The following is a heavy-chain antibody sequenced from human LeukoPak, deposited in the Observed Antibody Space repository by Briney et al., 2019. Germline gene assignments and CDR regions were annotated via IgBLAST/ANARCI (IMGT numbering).Heavy chain of an antibody. Sequence: GGSLRLSCAASGFTFSDYNMRWIRQAPGKGLEWVSSISRSGSTKYYADSVKGRSTISRDDPHNTLYLQMNSLRAEDTAVYFCARGGVDYYGSGTYYLMYYFDYWGQGALVTVSS. CDR1: GFTFSDYN. D-gene: IGHD3-10*01. V-gene: IGHV3-11*01. CDR2: ISRSGSTK. CDR3: ARGGVDYYGSGTYYLMYYFDY. J-gene: IGHJ4*02.